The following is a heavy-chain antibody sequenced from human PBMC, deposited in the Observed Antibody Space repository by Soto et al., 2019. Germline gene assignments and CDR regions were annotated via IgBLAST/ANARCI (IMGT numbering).Heavy chain of an antibody. V-gene: IGHV3-23*01. CDR3: AKYLEFTTPYFDY. CDR2: ITGNSVIT. Sequence: GGSLRLSCAASGFTFIPYSMTWVRQAPGKGLEWVSSITGNSVITHYADSVRGRFTISRDNSKNTLYLQMDSLRAEDTAVYYCAKYLEFTTPYFDYWGQGALVTVSS. J-gene: IGHJ4*02. CDR1: GFTFIPYS. D-gene: IGHD3-22*01.